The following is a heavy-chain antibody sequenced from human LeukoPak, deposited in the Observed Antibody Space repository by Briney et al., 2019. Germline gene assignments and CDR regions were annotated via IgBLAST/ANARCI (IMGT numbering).Heavy chain of an antibody. D-gene: IGHD1-26*01. CDR2: IHYSGST. CDR3: ARLGGGAFGFDY. Sequence: SETLSLTCTVSGGSISSTSFYWGWIRQPPGKGLEWIGNIHYSGSTYYNPSLKSRVTISVDTSKNQFSLKLSSVTAADTAVYYCARLGGGAFGFDYWGQGTLVTVSS. V-gene: IGHV4-39*01. CDR1: GGSISSTSFY. J-gene: IGHJ4*02.